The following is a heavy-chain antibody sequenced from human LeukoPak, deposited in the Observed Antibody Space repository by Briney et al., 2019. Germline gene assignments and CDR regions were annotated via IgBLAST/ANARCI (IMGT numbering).Heavy chain of an antibody. CDR2: INSDGSTT. CDR3: ARVLAGVRGS. V-gene: IGHV3-74*01. CDR1: GFTFSDYW. J-gene: IGHJ5*02. Sequence: PGGSLRLSCAASGFTFSDYWMHWVRQAPRKGLVWVSRINSDGSTTGYADSVRGRFTISRDNAKTSLYLQMNSLRAEDTAVYYCARVLAGVRGSWGQGTLVTVSS.